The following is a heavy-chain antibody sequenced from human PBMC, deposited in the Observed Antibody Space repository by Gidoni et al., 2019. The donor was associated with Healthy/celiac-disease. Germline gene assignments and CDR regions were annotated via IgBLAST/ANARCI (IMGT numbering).Heavy chain of an antibody. V-gene: IGHV3-23*01. J-gene: IGHJ4*02. Sequence: EVQLLESGGGLVQPGGSLRLSCAASGFTFSSYAMSWVRQAPGKGMGWVSAISGSGGSTYYADSVKGRFTISRDNSKNTLYLQMNSLRAEDTAVYYCAKEGVRGNYPYYFDYWGQGTLVTVSS. D-gene: IGHD3-10*01. CDR3: AKEGVRGNYPYYFDY. CDR2: ISGSGGST. CDR1: GFTFSSYA.